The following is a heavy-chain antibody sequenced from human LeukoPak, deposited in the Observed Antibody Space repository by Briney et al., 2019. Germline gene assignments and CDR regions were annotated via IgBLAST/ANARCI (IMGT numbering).Heavy chain of an antibody. Sequence: QPGGSLRLSCAASGFTFSSYSMNWVRQAPGKGLEWVANIKQDGSEKYYVDSVKGRFTISRDNAKNSLYLQMNSLRAEDTAVYYCARDATLGIAAAPWFDPWGQGTLVTVSS. CDR3: ARDATLGIAAAPWFDP. V-gene: IGHV3-7*01. D-gene: IGHD6-13*01. CDR2: IKQDGSEK. CDR1: GFTFSSYS. J-gene: IGHJ5*02.